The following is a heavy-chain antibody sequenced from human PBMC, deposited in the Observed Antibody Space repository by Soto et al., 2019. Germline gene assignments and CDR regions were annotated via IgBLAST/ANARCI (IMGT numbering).Heavy chain of an antibody. J-gene: IGHJ6*01. CDR1: GGSVRGYY. CDR3: ARSELGARRHCDVTSFSNKVNKNCRDV. D-gene: IGHD1-7*01. V-gene: IGHV4-34*01. Sequence: SETLSLTLAVDGGSVRGYYWTWIRQPPGKGLEWIGEINHSGNTNYNPSLESRVTMSVDTSKNHFSLKVTSVSAADTAVYYCARSELGARRHCDVTSFSNKVNKNCRDVGRQG. CDR2: INHSGNT.